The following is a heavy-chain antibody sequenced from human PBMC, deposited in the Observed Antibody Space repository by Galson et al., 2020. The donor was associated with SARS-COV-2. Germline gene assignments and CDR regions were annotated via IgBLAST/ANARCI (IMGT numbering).Heavy chain of an antibody. J-gene: IGHJ4*02. CDR1: GVSIRSSSYY. CDR3: ARLIYDSSGVYWYHFDN. CDR2: MFYSGAT. D-gene: IGHD3-22*01. V-gene: IGHV4-39*01. Sequence: SETLSLTCTVSGVSIRSSSYYWGWVRQPPGKGLEWIGSMFYSGATLYNPSLGGRVTLSVDTSKNQFSLKVTSVTAADTAVYYCARLIYDSSGVYWYHFDNWGQGTLVTVSS.